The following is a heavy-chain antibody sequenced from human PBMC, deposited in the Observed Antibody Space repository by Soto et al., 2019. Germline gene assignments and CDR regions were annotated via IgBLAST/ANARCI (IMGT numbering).Heavy chain of an antibody. V-gene: IGHV3-23*01. J-gene: IGHJ4*02. CDR1: GFTFSSYA. D-gene: IGHD4-17*01. CDR2: ISGSGGST. Sequence: EVQLLESGGGLVQPGGSLRLSCAASGFTFSSYAMSWVRQAPGKGLEWVSAISGSGGSTYYADSVKGRFTISRDNSKTTLYLQMNSRRAGDAAVYYCAKEPGETTGGDWGQGTLVTVSS. CDR3: AKEPGETTGGD.